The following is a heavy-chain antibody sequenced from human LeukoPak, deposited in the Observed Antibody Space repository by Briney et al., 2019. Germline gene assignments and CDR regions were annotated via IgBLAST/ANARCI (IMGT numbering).Heavy chain of an antibody. V-gene: IGHV1-46*01. D-gene: IGHD6-13*01. J-gene: IGHJ5*02. CDR1: GYTFTSYY. CDR2: INPNGGST. CDR3: ARGGEATAGVNWLDP. Sequence: GASVKVSCKASGYTFTSYYMHWVRQAPGQGLEWMGIINPNGGSTSYAQKFQGRVTMTRDTSTSTVHMELSSLRSEDTAVYYCARGGEATAGVNWLDPWGQGTLVTVSS.